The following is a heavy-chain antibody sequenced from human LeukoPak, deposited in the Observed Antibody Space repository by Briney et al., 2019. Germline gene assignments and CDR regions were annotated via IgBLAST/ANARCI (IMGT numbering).Heavy chain of an antibody. V-gene: IGHV3-21*01. CDR1: GFTFSSYS. J-gene: IGHJ6*03. D-gene: IGHD4-23*01. CDR3: ARDGDTVLTRGYYYYMDV. CDR2: ISSSSSYI. Sequence: GGSLRLSCAASGFTFSSYSMNWVRQAPGKGLEWVSSISSSSSYIYYVDSEKGRFTISRDNAKKSLYLQMNSLRAEDTALYYCARDGDTVLTRGYYYYMDVWGKGTTVTVSS.